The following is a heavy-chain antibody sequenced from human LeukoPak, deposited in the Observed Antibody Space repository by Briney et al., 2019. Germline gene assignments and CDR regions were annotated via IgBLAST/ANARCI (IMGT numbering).Heavy chain of an antibody. V-gene: IGHV3-7*01. CDR2: IKQDGSEI. J-gene: IGHJ4*02. CDR1: GFTFSTYW. Sequence: GGSLRLSCAASGFTFSTYWMNWVRQAPGKGLEWVANIKQDGSEIYYVDSVKGRFTISRDNAKNSLFLQMNSLRAEDTAVYYCAAGYSVDYWGQGTLVTVSS. CDR3: AAGYSVDY. D-gene: IGHD5/OR15-5a*01.